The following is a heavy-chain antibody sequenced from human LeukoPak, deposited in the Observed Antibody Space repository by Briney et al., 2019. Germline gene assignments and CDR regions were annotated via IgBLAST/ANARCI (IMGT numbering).Heavy chain of an antibody. CDR3: ARGPVPQPKYYFDY. D-gene: IGHD4-17*01. CDR2: LGSDGGR. Sequence: GGSLRLSCTASEFSISHYAMSWVRQAPGKGLEWVSALGSDGGRYYADSVKGRFTISRDNAKNTLYLQMNSLRAEDTAVYYCARGPVPQPKYYFDYWGQGTLVTVSS. J-gene: IGHJ4*02. V-gene: IGHV3-23*01. CDR1: EFSISHYA.